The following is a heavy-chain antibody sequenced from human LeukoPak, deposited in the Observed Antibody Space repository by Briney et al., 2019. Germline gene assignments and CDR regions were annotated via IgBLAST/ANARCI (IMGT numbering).Heavy chain of an antibody. Sequence: SETLSLTCTVSGYSISSGYYWGWIRQPPGKGLEWIGSIYHSGSTYYNPSLKSRVTISVDTSKNQFSLKLSSVTAADTAVYYCARARIAAAGHFDYWGQGTLVTVSS. CDR3: ARARIAAAGHFDY. CDR1: GYSISSGYY. CDR2: IYHSGST. J-gene: IGHJ4*02. D-gene: IGHD6-13*01. V-gene: IGHV4-38-2*02.